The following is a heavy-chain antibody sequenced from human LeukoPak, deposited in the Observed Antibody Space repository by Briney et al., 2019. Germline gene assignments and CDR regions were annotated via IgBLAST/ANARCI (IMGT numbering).Heavy chain of an antibody. CDR1: GGSISSGSYY. V-gene: IGHV4-61*02. J-gene: IGHJ4*02. CDR2: IYTSGTT. Sequence: SEALSLTCTVSGGSISSGSYYWSWIRQPAGKGLEWIGRIYTSGTTNYNSSLKSRVTISLDTSKNQFSLKPSSVTAADTAVYYCASAIAAAGGFCSYWGQGTLVTVSS. D-gene: IGHD6-13*01. CDR3: ASAIAAAGGFCSY.